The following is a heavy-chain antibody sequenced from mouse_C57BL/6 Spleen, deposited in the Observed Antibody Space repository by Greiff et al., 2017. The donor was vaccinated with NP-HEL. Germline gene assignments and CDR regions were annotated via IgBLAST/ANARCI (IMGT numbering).Heavy chain of an antibody. Sequence: EVKLLESGPELVKPGASVKIPCKASGYTFTDYNMDWVKQSHGKSLEWIGDINPNNGGTIYNQKFKGKATLTVDKSSSTAYMELRSLTSEDTAVYYCARGEGYYDYDGGPWFAYWGQGTLVTVSA. V-gene: IGHV1-18*01. CDR2: INPNNGGT. CDR3: ARGEGYYDYDGGPWFAY. CDR1: GYTFTDYN. J-gene: IGHJ3*01. D-gene: IGHD2-4*01.